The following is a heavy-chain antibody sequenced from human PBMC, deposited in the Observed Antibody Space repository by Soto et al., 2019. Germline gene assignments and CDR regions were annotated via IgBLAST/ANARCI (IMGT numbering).Heavy chain of an antibody. CDR2: INPSGGST. D-gene: IGHD5-18*01. CDR1: GYTFTSYY. V-gene: IGHV1-46*01. CDR3: ARTQRNSRRGYSYGNFDY. Sequence: ASVKVSCKASGYTFTSYYMHWVRQAPGQGLEWMGIINPSGGSTSYAQKFQGRVTITADESTSTAYMELSSLRSEDTAVYYCARTQRNSRRGYSYGNFDYWGQGTLVTVSS. J-gene: IGHJ4*02.